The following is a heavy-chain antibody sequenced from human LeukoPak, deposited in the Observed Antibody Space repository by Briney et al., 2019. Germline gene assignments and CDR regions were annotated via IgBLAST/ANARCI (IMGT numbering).Heavy chain of an antibody. D-gene: IGHD3-22*01. Sequence: GGSLRLSRAPSGYTFTVVWMAWVPEAPGKGRECGGRMRIKLRCEKGDYAAYVKCRFTISTDYSKNMLYLQMNSVKTENTAVYYCTTTFHRDSSGSRWGQGTLVTVSS. CDR1: GYTFTVVW. J-gene: IGHJ4*02. CDR2: MRIKLRCEKG. V-gene: IGHV3-15*01. CDR3: TTTFHRDSSGSR.